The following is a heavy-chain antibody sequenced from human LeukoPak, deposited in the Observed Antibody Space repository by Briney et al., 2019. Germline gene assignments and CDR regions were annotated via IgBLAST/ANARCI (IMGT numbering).Heavy chain of an antibody. CDR2: ISSSSSYI. CDR3: ARVGSIAAARPDY. Sequence: PGGSLRLSCTASGIIFSDAWMTWVRQAPGKGLEWVSSISSSSSYIYYADSVKGRFTISRDNAKNSLYLQMNSLRAEDTAVYYCARVGSIAAARPDYWGQGTLVTVSS. J-gene: IGHJ4*02. CDR1: GIIFSDAW. V-gene: IGHV3-21*01. D-gene: IGHD6-13*01.